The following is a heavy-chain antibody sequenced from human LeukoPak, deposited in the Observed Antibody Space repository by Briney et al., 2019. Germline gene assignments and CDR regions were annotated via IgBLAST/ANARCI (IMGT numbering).Heavy chain of an antibody. CDR3: AKRDFDDYFDS. V-gene: IGHV3-23*01. CDR2: ISGSGGST. Sequence: PGGSLRLSCAASGFTFSSYAMSWVRQAPGKGLEWVSSISGSGGSTYYADSMKGRFTISRDNSKNTLSLQMNSLRADDTALYYCAKRDFDDYFDSWGQGTLVTVSS. J-gene: IGHJ4*02. D-gene: IGHD3-9*01. CDR1: GFTFSSYA.